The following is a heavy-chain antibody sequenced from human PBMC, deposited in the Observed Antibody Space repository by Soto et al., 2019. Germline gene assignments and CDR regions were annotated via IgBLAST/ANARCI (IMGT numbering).Heavy chain of an antibody. CDR3: ARDRSSTVDGMDV. V-gene: IGHV3-33*01. D-gene: IGHD6-13*01. CDR2: IWYDGSDK. J-gene: IGHJ6*02. CDR1: GSTFSRYG. Sequence: LRLSCAASGSTFSRYGMHWVRQAPGKGLEWVAVIWYDGSDKYYADSVKGRFTISRDNSKNTLYLQMNSLRAEDTALYYCARDRSSTVDGMDVWGQGTTVTVSS.